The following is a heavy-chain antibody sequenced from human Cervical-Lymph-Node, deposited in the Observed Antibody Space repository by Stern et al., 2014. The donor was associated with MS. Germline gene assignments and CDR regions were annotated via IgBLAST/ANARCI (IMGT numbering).Heavy chain of an antibody. Sequence: VQLVESGGGLVQPGGSLKLSCAASGILFSGASMHWVQPSGKGLEWIGRIRSKTNAYTTTYTASAKGRFTISRDDSKSTTYLQMNSLKTEDTAVYYCVSDGSGWRNWGQGTLVTVSS. V-gene: IGHV3-73*01. CDR1: GILFSGAS. CDR3: VSDGSGWRN. D-gene: IGHD3-10*01. CDR2: IRSKTNAYTT. J-gene: IGHJ4*02.